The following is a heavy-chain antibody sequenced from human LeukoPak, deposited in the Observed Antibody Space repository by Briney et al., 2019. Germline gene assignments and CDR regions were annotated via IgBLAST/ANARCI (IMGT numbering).Heavy chain of an antibody. Sequence: SETLSLTCAVYGGSFSGYYWSWIRQPPGKGLEWIGEINHSGSTNYNPSLKSRVTISVDTSKNQFSLKLSSVTAADTAVYYCAREPLKASCFDYWGQGTLVTVSS. J-gene: IGHJ4*02. V-gene: IGHV4-34*01. CDR1: GGSFSGYY. CDR3: AREPLKASCFDY. CDR2: INHSGST.